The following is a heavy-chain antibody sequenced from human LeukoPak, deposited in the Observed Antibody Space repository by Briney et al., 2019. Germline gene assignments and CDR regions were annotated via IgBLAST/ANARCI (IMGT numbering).Heavy chain of an antibody. CDR1: GDSVSSNSAA. V-gene: IGHV6-1*01. Sequence: SQTLSLTCAISGDSVSSNSAAWNWIRQSPSRGLEWLGRTYYRSKWYNDYAVSVKSRITINPDTSKNQFSLQLNSVTPEDTAVYYCAGSHMGYYDSSGYYNPLFDYWGQGTLVTVSS. D-gene: IGHD3-22*01. CDR3: AGSHMGYYDSSGYYNPLFDY. J-gene: IGHJ4*02. CDR2: TYYRSKWYN.